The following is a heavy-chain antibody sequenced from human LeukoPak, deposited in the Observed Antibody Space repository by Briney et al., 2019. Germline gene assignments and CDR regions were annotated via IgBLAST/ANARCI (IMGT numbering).Heavy chain of an antibody. J-gene: IGHJ4*02. V-gene: IGHV4-34*01. D-gene: IGHD2-2*02. CDR3: ARATIVVVPAAIPFDY. CDR2: INHGGST. CDR1: GGSFSGYY. Sequence: SETLSLTCAVYGGSFSGYYWSWIRQPLGKGLEWIGEINHGGSTNYNPSLKSRVTISVDTSKNQFSLKLSSVTAADTAVYYCARATIVVVPAAIPFDYWGQGTLVTVSS.